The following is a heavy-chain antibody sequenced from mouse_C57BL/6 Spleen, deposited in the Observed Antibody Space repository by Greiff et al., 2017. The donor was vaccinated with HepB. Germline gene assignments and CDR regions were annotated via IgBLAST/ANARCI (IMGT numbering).Heavy chain of an antibody. D-gene: IGHD4-1*01. CDR2: IYPSDSET. V-gene: IGHV1-61*01. J-gene: IGHJ3*01. CDR3: ARDWDAWFAY. CDR1: GYTFTSYW. Sequence: VKLQQPGAELVRPGSSVKLSCKASGYTFTSYWMDWVKQRPGQGLEWIGNIYPSDSETHYNQKFKDKATLTVDKSSSTAYMQLSSLTSEDSAVYYCARDWDAWFAYWGQGTLVTVSA.